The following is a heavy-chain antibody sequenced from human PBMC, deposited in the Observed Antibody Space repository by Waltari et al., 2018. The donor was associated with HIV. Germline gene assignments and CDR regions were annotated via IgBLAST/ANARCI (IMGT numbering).Heavy chain of an antibody. CDR2: IYHSGST. D-gene: IGHD3-3*01. Sequence: QVQLQESGPGLVKPSETLSLTCAVSGYSISSGYYWGWIRQPPGKGLEWIGIIYHSGSTYYNPSLKSRVTISVDTSKNQFSLKLSSVTAADTAVYYCARVQNYDFWSGYLDYWGQGTLVTVSS. CDR1: GYSISSGYY. V-gene: IGHV4-38-2*01. J-gene: IGHJ4*02. CDR3: ARVQNYDFWSGYLDY.